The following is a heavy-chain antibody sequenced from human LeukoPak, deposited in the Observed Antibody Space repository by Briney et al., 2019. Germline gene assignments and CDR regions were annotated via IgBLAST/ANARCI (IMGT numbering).Heavy chain of an antibody. CDR2: IKQDGSEK. V-gene: IGHV3-7*04. Sequence: GGSLRLSCAASGFTFSSYWMTWGRQAPGKGLEWVANIKQDGSEKYYVDSVKGRFTISRDNAKNSLYLQMNSLRVEDTAVYYCAREGYTKVGFDYWGQGTLVTVSS. J-gene: IGHJ4*02. CDR1: GFTFSSYW. CDR3: AREGYTKVGFDY. D-gene: IGHD4-23*01.